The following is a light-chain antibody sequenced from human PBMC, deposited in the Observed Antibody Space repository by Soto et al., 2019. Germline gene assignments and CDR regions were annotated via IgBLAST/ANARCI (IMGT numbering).Light chain of an antibody. CDR2: GAS. J-gene: IGKJ1*01. CDR1: QSIRSNY. CDR3: QQYGSSPWT. Sequence: ETVLTQSTGTLSLSPGERATLSCRASQSIRSNYLAWYRQTPGQAPRLLIYGASNRATGIPDRFSGSGSGTDFTLIISRLEPEDFALYYCQQYGSSPWTFGQGTKVEIK. V-gene: IGKV3-20*01.